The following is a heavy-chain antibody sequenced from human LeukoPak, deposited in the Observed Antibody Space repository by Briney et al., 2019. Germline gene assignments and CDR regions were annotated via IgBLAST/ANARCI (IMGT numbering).Heavy chain of an antibody. CDR1: GYTFTGYY. V-gene: IGHV1-2*02. CDR3: AREQNYDSSGYYYDFGD. Sequence: GASVKVSCKASGYTFTGYYMHWVRQAPGQGLEWMGWIIPNSGGTNYAQKFQGRVTMTRDTSISTAYMELSRLRSDDTAVYYCAREQNYDSSGYYYDFGDWGQGTLVTVSS. CDR2: IIPNSGGT. J-gene: IGHJ4*02. D-gene: IGHD3-22*01.